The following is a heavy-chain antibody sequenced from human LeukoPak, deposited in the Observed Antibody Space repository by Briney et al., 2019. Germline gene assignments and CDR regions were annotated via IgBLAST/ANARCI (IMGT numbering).Heavy chain of an antibody. D-gene: IGHD3-22*01. V-gene: IGHV1-69*05. CDR1: GGTFSSYA. CDR3: ARDGGSGYYLI. J-gene: IGHJ4*02. CDR2: IIPIFGTA. Sequence: GASVTVSFKASGGTFSSYAISWVGQAPGQGVEWMGGIIPIFGTANYAQKFQGRVTITTDESTSKAYMEVSSLRSEDTAVYYCARDGGSGYYLIWGQGTLVTVSS.